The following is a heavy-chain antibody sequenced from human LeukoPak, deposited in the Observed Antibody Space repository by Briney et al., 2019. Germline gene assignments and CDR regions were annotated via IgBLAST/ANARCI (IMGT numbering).Heavy chain of an antibody. J-gene: IGHJ4*02. V-gene: IGHV3-33*01. CDR1: GFTFSSYG. CDR2: IWYDGSNK. Sequence: PGGSLRLSCAASGFTFSSYGMHWVRQAPGKGLEWVAVIWYDGSNKYYADSVKGRFTISRDNSKNTLYLQMNSLRAEDTAVYCCARDLPYYYDSSGKGFDYWGQGTLVTVSS. D-gene: IGHD3-22*01. CDR3: ARDLPYYYDSSGKGFDY.